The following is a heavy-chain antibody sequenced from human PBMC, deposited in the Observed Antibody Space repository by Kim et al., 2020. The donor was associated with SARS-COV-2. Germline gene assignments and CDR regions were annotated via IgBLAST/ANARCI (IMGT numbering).Heavy chain of an antibody. V-gene: IGHV3-23*01. Sequence: ADSVKGRFTISRDNSKNTVYLQMKSLRAEDTAVYYCAKLGGETAYYGMDVWGQGTTVTVSS. CDR3: AKLGGETAYYGMDV. J-gene: IGHJ6*02. D-gene: IGHD3-16*01.